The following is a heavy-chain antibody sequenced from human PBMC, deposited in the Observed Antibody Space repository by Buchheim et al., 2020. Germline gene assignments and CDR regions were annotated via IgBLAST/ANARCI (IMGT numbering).Heavy chain of an antibody. Sequence: EVQLVESGGGLVQPGGSLRLSCAASGFTFSKYWMHWVRQAPGKGLMWVARIKSDGTSTSYADSVKGRFTISRDNAKNTLYLQMNSLRSGDTAVYYCEAPEFDYWGRGTL. J-gene: IGHJ4*02. CDR1: GFTFSKYW. V-gene: IGHV3-74*01. CDR2: IKSDGTST. CDR3: EAPEFDY.